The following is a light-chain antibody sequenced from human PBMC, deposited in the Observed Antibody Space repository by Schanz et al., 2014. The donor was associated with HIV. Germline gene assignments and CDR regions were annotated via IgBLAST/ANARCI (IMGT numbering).Light chain of an antibody. V-gene: IGLV2-8*01. CDR3: CSYADGGTYV. J-gene: IGLJ1*01. CDR2: EVT. CDR1: NSDVGGHNY. Sequence: QSVLTQPPSASGSPGQSVTISCTGTNSDVGGHNYVSWFQQHPGKAPRLIIYEVTKRPSGVPDRFSASKTGETASLTISGLQAEDEADYYCCSYADGGTYVFGTGTKLTVL.